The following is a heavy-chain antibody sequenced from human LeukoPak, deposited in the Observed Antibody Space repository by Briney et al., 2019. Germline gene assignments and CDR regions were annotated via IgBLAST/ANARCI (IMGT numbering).Heavy chain of an antibody. J-gene: IGHJ4*02. CDR1: GGSISSSSYY. V-gene: IGHV4-39*01. Sequence: SETLSLTCTVSGGSISSSSYYWGWIRQPPGKGLEWIGTIYYSGSTYYNPSLKSRVTISVDTSKNQFSLKLSSVTAADTAVYYCARVSSGWGYYFDYWGQGTLVTVSS. D-gene: IGHD6-19*01. CDR3: ARVSSGWGYYFDY. CDR2: IYYSGST.